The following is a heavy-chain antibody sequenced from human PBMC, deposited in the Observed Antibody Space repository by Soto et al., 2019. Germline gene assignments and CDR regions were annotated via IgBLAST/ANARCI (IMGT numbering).Heavy chain of an antibody. CDR3: ARDDVLCDGGRCYGVPLDV. D-gene: IGHD2-15*01. V-gene: IGHV3-20*04. CDR1: GFTFDEFG. Sequence: PGGSLRLSCAASGFTFDEFGMSWVRQVPGKGPEWVSSFNWNGNYIHYADSVKGRFTISRDNAKNSLYLQMTSLREEDTAVYYCARDDVLCDGGRCYGVPLDVWGKGTTVTVSS. CDR2: FNWNGNYI. J-gene: IGHJ6*04.